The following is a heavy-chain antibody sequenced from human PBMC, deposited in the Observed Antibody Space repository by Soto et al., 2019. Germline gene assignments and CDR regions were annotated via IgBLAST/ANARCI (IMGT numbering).Heavy chain of an antibody. J-gene: IGHJ4*02. Sequence: QVRLEQSGPEVKKTGASVKVSCKASGYTFTSYEISWVRQAPGQGLEWMGWINIYSGDANYAQRFKERVTMTRDTTTNTVYMEMRSLRSDDTAVYYCARALYYYDNSGLAYWGQGTLVTVSS. CDR2: INIYSGDA. D-gene: IGHD3-22*01. CDR3: ARALYYYDNSGLAY. CDR1: GYTFTSYE. V-gene: IGHV1-18*01.